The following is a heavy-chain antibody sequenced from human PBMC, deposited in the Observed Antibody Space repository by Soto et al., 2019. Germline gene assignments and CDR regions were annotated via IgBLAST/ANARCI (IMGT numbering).Heavy chain of an antibody. CDR1: GYTFTSYY. D-gene: IGHD4-4*01. CDR3: ARDYSNPSRPEYYFDY. J-gene: IGHJ4*02. Sequence: EASVKVSCKASGYTFTSYYMHWVRQAPGQGLEWMGIINPSGGSTSYAQKFQGRVTMTRGTSTSTVYMELSSLRSEDTAVYYCARDYSNPSRPEYYFDYWGQGTLVTVSS. CDR2: INPSGGST. V-gene: IGHV1-46*01.